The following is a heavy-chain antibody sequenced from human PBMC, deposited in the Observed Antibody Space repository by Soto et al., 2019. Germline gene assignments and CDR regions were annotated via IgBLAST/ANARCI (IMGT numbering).Heavy chain of an antibody. Sequence: SETLSLTCTVSGGSISSGGYYWSWIRQLPGKGLEWIGYIYYNGNTYYNPSLKSRVTISLDTSKNQFSLKLNSVTAADTAVYYCASAVRSWFYFDDWGQGTLVTVSS. V-gene: IGHV4-31*03. D-gene: IGHD6-13*01. CDR2: IYYNGNT. CDR3: ASAVRSWFYFDD. J-gene: IGHJ4*02. CDR1: GGSISSGGYY.